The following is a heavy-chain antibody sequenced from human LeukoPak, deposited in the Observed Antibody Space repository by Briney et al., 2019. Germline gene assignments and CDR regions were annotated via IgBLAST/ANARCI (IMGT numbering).Heavy chain of an antibody. J-gene: IGHJ6*02. V-gene: IGHV1-8*01. CDR3: AAGDYYALNGAPAYYYGMDV. D-gene: IGHD3-10*01. Sequence: ASVEVSCKASGYTFTSYDINWVRQATGQGLEWMGWMNPNSGNTGYAQKFQERVTITRDMSTSTAYMELSSLRSEDTAVYYCAAGDYYALNGAPAYYYGMDVWGQGTTVTVSS. CDR2: MNPNSGNT. CDR1: GYTFTSYD.